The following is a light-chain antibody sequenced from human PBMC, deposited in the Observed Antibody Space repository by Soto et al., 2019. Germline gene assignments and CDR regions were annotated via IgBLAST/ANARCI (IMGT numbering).Light chain of an antibody. V-gene: IGLV4-69*01. Sequence: QAVVTQSPSASASLGASVKLTCTLSSGHSRYAIAWHQQQPEKGPRYLMKLNSDGSHSKGDGIPDRFSGSSSGAERYLTISGVQSEDEADYYCQTWGTGSVVFGGGTKLTVL. J-gene: IGLJ2*01. CDR2: LNSDGSH. CDR1: SGHSRYA. CDR3: QTWGTGSVV.